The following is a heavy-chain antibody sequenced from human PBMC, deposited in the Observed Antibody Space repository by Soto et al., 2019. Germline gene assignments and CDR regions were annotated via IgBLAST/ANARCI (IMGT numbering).Heavy chain of an antibody. CDR3: ARHQSGSGNSNFDF. Sequence: GESLKLSCPAFEYSFLIYWISWVLPKHGAGPEWMGRVDPNDSFATYSPSFEGHVSISVDKSTNIVYLQWRSLRASDTATYYCARHQSGSGNSNFDFWGQGTPVTVS. D-gene: IGHD3-10*01. CDR1: EYSFLIYW. J-gene: IGHJ4*02. V-gene: IGHV5-10-1*01. CDR2: VDPNDSFA.